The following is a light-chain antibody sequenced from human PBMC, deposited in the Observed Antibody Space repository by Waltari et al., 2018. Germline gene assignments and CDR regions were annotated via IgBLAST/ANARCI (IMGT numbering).Light chain of an antibody. CDR2: EDS. J-gene: IGLJ3*02. V-gene: IGLV2-23*01. CDR3: CSYVRNVTWV. Sequence: QSALTQPASVSGSPGQSIPLSCIRTRSDVGGYSIVSWYQQQPGKAPKLMIYEDSKLTAGVSNRLAGLKTGNTASRTISGRQAEDEADYYCCSYVRNVTWVFGGGTKLTVL. CDR1: RSDVGGYSI.